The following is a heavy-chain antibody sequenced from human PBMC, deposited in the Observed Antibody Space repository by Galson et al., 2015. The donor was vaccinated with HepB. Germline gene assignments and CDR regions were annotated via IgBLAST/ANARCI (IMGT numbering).Heavy chain of an antibody. CDR3: AKDREDYYDTGEFDY. CDR1: GFSFSSYG. V-gene: IGHV3-30*02. J-gene: IGHJ4*02. D-gene: IGHD3-22*01. CDR2: IRYDGSNK. Sequence: SLRLSCAASGFSFSSYGMHWVRQAPGKGLEWVAFIRYDGSNKYFADSVKGRFTISRDKSKNTLYLQMSSLRADDTAVYYCAKDREDYYDTGEFDYWGQGTLVTVSS.